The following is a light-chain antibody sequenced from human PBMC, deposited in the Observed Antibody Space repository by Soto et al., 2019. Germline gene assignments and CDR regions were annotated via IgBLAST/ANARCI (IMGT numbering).Light chain of an antibody. CDR2: AAS. Sequence: DIQLTQSPSFLSASVGDRATISCRASQDVSRFLAWYQQKPGKAPNLLIYAASTLQRGVPSRFSGSGSGTEFTLTISSLQPEDFATYDCQQLNSYVFTFGPGTKVDIK. CDR1: QDVSRF. CDR3: QQLNSYVFT. J-gene: IGKJ3*01. V-gene: IGKV1-9*01.